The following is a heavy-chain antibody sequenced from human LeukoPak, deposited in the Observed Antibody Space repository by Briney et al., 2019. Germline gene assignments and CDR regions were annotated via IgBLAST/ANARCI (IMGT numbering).Heavy chain of an antibody. Sequence: GGSLRLSCAASGFTFSRFWMNWVRQAPGRGLEWVANIDQSGGRDNYVDSVKGRFTISRDNAKNSLFLEMSSLRADDTAVYFCARDVEGGTFDIWGQGTTVTVSS. V-gene: IGHV3-7*05. CDR3: ARDVEGGTFDI. CDR2: IDQSGGRD. J-gene: IGHJ3*02. CDR1: GFTFSRFW. D-gene: IGHD3-16*01.